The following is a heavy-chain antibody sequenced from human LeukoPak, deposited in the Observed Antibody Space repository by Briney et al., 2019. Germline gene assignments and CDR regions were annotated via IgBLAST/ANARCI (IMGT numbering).Heavy chain of an antibody. D-gene: IGHD6-19*01. CDR1: GGTFSSYA. J-gene: IGHJ4*02. CDR3: ATGAVADY. Sequence: ASVKVSCKASGGTFSSYAISWVRQAPGQGLEWMGGFDPEDGETIYAQKSQGRVTMTEDTSTDTAYMELSSLRSEDTAVYYCATGAVADYWGQGTLVTVSS. V-gene: IGHV1-24*01. CDR2: FDPEDGET.